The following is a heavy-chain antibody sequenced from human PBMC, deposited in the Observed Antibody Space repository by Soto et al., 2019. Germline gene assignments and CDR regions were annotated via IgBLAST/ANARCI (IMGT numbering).Heavy chain of an antibody. CDR3: ATPQDYDDCLDS. CDR2: INKDGSDK. Sequence: GGSLRLSCAASEFTFSNFWMSWVRRAPGKGLEWVADINKDGSDKVYVDSVKGRLTLTRDTPGNTAYLELNSLISEDTAVYYCATPQDYDDCLDSWGQGTLVTVSS. D-gene: IGHD3-22*01. CDR1: EFTFSNFW. J-gene: IGHJ4*02. V-gene: IGHV3-7*01.